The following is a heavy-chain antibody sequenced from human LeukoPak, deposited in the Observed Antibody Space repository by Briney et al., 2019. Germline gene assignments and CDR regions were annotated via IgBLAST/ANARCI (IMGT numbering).Heavy chain of an antibody. CDR1: GLTVSSNH. CDR3: ANGWSPDY. J-gene: IGHJ4*02. V-gene: IGHV3-23*01. Sequence: GGSLRLSCAASGLTVSSNHMSWVRQAPGKGLEWVSGISGSGGSTYYADSVKGRFTIFRDNSKNTLYLQMNSLRAEDTAVYHCANGWSPDYWGRGTLVTVSS. CDR2: ISGSGGST. D-gene: IGHD2-15*01.